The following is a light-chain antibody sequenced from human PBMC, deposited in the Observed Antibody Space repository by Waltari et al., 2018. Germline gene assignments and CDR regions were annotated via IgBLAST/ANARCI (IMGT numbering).Light chain of an antibody. CDR2: GTS. CDR1: HCGSSIS. V-gene: IGKV3-20*01. CDR3: QQYDGSVLT. J-gene: IGKJ4*01. Sequence: ASHCGSSISLVWIQQKPGQAPRRVIYGTSNRATGFPDRFSGSGSGTDFTLTISRLEPEDFAMYYCQQYDGSVLTFGGGTKVEL.